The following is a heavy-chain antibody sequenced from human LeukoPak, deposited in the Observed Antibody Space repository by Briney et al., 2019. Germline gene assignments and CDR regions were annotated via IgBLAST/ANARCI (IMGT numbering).Heavy chain of an antibody. CDR3: AKLNTAGMDYFDY. Sequence: PGGSLRLSCAASGFTFSSYGMHWVRQAPGKGLEWVAFIRYDGSNKYYADSVKGRFTISRDNSKNTLYLQMNSLRAEDTAVYYCAKLNTAGMDYFDYWGQGTLVTVSS. J-gene: IGHJ4*02. CDR1: GFTFSSYG. D-gene: IGHD1-14*01. CDR2: IRYDGSNK. V-gene: IGHV3-30*02.